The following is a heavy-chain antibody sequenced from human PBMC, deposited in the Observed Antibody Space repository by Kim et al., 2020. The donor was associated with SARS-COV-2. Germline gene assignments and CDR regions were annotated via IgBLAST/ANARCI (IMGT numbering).Heavy chain of an antibody. Sequence: SSSYNPSRSSRVTISRDTSKNRVSLKLSSVTTADTAVYYCATWVKNWFDPWGQGTLVTVSS. CDR2: SS. J-gene: IGHJ5*02. D-gene: IGHD2-21*01. V-gene: IGHV4-59*01. CDR3: ATWVKNWFDP.